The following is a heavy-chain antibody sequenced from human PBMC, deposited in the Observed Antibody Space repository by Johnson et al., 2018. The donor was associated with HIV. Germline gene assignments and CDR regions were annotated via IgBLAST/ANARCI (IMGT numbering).Heavy chain of an antibody. Sequence: VQLVESGGGLVKAGGSLRLSCAASALTFNKAWMSWVRQAPGKGLEWVSIIYSGGSTYYAESVKGRFTISRDNSKNTLYLQMNNLRVEDTAVYYCARDGESQQLPLGDAFDIWGQGTMVTVSS. V-gene: IGHV3-66*01. CDR1: ALTFNKAW. D-gene: IGHD6-13*01. J-gene: IGHJ3*02. CDR2: IYSGGST. CDR3: ARDGESQQLPLGDAFDI.